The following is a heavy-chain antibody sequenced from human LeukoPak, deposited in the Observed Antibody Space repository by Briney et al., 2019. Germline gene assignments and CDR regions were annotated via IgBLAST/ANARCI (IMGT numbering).Heavy chain of an antibody. CDR1: GGSISSGSYY. V-gene: IGHV4-61*02. Sequence: PSQTLPLTCTVSGGSISSGSYYWSWIRQPAGKGLEWIGRIYTSGSTNYNPSLKSRVTISVDTSKNQFSLKLSSVTAADTAVYYCARGAYYEYYFDYWGQGTLVTVSS. D-gene: IGHD3-22*01. CDR2: IYTSGST. J-gene: IGHJ4*02. CDR3: ARGAYYEYYFDY.